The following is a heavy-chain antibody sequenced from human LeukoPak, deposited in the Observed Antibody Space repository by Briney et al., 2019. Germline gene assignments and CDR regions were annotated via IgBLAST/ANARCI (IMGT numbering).Heavy chain of an antibody. J-gene: IGHJ4*02. D-gene: IGHD4-17*01. CDR1: GGSFSGYF. CDR2: INHSGST. Sequence: SEILSLTCAVYGGSFSGYFWSWIRQPPGKGLEWIGEINHSGSTNYNPSLKSRVTISVDTSKNQFSLKLSSVTAADTAVYYCATKNDYGDYLNYWGQGTLVTVSS. V-gene: IGHV4-34*01. CDR3: ATKNDYGDYLNY.